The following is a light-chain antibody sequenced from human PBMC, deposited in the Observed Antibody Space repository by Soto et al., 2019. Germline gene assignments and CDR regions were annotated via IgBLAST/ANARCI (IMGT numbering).Light chain of an antibody. J-gene: IGKJ4*01. CDR3: QQYNNWPTT. CDR1: QSVSSN. Sequence: EIVMTQSPATLSVSPGERATLSCRASQSVSSNLAWYQQKPGQAPRLLIYGASTRATGIPARFSGSGSGTGFTLTISSLQSEDFAVYYCQQYNNWPTTFGGGTKVEIK. V-gene: IGKV3-15*01. CDR2: GAS.